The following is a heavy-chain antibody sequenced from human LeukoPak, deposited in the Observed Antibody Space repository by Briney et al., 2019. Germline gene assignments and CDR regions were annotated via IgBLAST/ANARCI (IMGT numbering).Heavy chain of an antibody. J-gene: IGHJ6*02. CDR1: GFTFSSYS. CDR3: ARDSYGMDV. V-gene: IGHV3-48*01. Sequence: GGSLRLSCAASGFTFSSYSMNWVRQAPGKGLEWVSYISSSSSTIYYADSVKGRFTISRDNSKNTLFLQMNSLRAEDTAVYYCARDSYGMDVWGQGTTVTVSS. CDR2: ISSSSSTI.